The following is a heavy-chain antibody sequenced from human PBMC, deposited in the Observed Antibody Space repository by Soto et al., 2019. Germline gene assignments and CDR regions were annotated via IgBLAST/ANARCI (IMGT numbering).Heavy chain of an antibody. CDR1: GGTFSSYA. D-gene: IGHD2-15*01. CDR2: IIPIFGTA. CDR3: ARGPLDHDCSGGSCRDY. J-gene: IGHJ4*02. Sequence: QVQLVQSGAEVKKPGSSVKVSCKASGGTFSSYAISWVRQAPGQGLEWMGGIIPIFGTANYAQKFQGRVTINADESTTTAYMELSSLRSEDTAVYYCARGPLDHDCSGGSCRDYWGQGTLVTVSS. V-gene: IGHV1-69*12.